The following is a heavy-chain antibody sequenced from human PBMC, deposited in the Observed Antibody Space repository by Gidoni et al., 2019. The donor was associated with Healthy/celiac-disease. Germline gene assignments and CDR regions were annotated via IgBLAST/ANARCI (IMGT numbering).Heavy chain of an antibody. V-gene: IGHV2-26*01. D-gene: IGHD3-3*01. J-gene: IGHJ6*02. Sequence: QVTLKESGPVLVKPTETLTLTCTVSGFSLSNARMGVSWIRQPPGKALEWLAHIFSNDEKSYSTSLKSRLTISKDTSKSKVVLTMTNMDPVDTATYDCARIQVYYDFWSGSDGMDVWGQGTTVTVSS. CDR1: GFSLSNARMG. CDR3: ARIQVYYDFWSGSDGMDV. CDR2: IFSNDEK.